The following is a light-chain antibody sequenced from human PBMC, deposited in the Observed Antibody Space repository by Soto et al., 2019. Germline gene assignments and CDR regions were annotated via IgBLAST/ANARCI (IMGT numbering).Light chain of an antibody. CDR2: KAS. CDR3: QQYNSQWT. Sequence: DIQMTQSPSTLSGSVGDRVTITCRASQTISSWLAWYQQKPGRAPKLLIYKASSLESGVPSRFSGSGSGTEFTLTISSLQPDDFATYYCQQYNSQWTFGQGTKVDNK. CDR1: QTISSW. J-gene: IGKJ1*01. V-gene: IGKV1-5*03.